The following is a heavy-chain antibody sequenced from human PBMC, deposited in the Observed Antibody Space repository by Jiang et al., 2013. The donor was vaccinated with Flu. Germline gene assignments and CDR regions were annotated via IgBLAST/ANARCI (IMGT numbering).Heavy chain of an antibody. Sequence: VQLLESGGGLVQPGGSLRLSCAASGFTVSSNYMSWVRQAPGKGLEWVSVIYSGGSTYYADSVKGRFTISRDNSKNTLYLQMNSLRAEDTAVYYCARSGTYCSGGSCRVPFDYWGQGTLVTVSS. D-gene: IGHD2-15*01. CDR3: ARSGTYCSGGSCRVPFDY. V-gene: IGHV3-66*01. J-gene: IGHJ4*02. CDR2: IYSGGST. CDR1: GFTVSSNY.